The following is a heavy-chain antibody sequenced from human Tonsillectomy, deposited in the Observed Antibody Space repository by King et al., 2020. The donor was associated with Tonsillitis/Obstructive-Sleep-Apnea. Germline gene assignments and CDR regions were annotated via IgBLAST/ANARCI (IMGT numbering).Heavy chain of an antibody. V-gene: IGHV3-23*04. J-gene: IGHJ3*02. CDR2: ISGSGGST. CDR1: GFTFSSYA. CDR3: AKDLGYCSSTSCYFGAFDI. Sequence: VQLVESGGGLVQPGGSLRLSCAASGFTFSSYAMSWVRQAPGKGLEWVSAISGSGGSTYYADSVKGRFTISRDISKNTVYLEMNRLRAEDTAVYYCAKDLGYCSSTSCYFGAFDIWGQGTMVTVSS. D-gene: IGHD2-2*01.